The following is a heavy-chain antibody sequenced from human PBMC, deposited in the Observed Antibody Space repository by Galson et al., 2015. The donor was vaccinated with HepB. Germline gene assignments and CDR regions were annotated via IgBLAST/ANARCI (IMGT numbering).Heavy chain of an antibody. CDR1: GFTFSSYA. D-gene: IGHD5-24*01. CDR2: ISYDGSNK. J-gene: IGHJ4*02. CDR3: ARVSRDGYNGFDY. V-gene: IGHV3-30-3*01. Sequence: SLRLSCAASGFTFSSYAMHWVRQAPGKGLEWVAVISYDGSNKYYADSVKGRFTISRDNSKNTLYLQMNSLRAEDTAVYYCARVSRDGYNGFDYWGQGTLVTVSS.